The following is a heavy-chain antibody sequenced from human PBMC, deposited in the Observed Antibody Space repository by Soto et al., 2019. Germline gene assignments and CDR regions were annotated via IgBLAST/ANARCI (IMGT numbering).Heavy chain of an antibody. CDR1: GISLNTYA. V-gene: IGHV3-23*01. J-gene: IGHJ5*02. Sequence: PVGTLRRSCSASGISLNTYAMNWVHHSPGNGLDWVSAISSSGGATCYADSVRGRFSISRDQSRNTLYRQMDNLRIKNTAIYCCAKELRYSSSGYVLESWCKGTLVTVS. CDR2: ISSSGGAT. D-gene: IGHD3-22*01. CDR3: AKELRYSSSGYVLES.